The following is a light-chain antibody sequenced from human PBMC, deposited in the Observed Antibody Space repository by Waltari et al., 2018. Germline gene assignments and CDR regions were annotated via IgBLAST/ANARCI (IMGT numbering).Light chain of an antibody. J-gene: IGLJ1*01. CDR1: SSNIGARHA. Sequence: QSVLTQPPSVSGAPGQTVTISCPGPSSNIGARHAVAWYQQLPGTAPKLLLYANNNRPPGVPDRFSGSKSGTSASLAITGLQAEDEAEYYCQSYDSSLTLYVFGTGTKVTVL. CDR2: ANN. CDR3: QSYDSSLTLYV. V-gene: IGLV1-40*01.